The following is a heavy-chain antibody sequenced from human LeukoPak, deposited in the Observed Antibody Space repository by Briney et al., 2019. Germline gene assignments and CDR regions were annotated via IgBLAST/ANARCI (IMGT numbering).Heavy chain of an antibody. CDR1: GFTVSSNY. J-gene: IGHJ4*02. CDR2: IYSSGNT. CDR3: ARGRHKDYGDLN. Sequence: GGSLRLSCAASGFTVSSNYMSWVRQAPGKGLEWVSIIYSSGNTYYADSVKGRFTISRDNSKNTLYLQMNSLRVEDTAVYYCARGRHKDYGDLNWGQGTLVTVSS. D-gene: IGHD4-17*01. V-gene: IGHV3-66*01.